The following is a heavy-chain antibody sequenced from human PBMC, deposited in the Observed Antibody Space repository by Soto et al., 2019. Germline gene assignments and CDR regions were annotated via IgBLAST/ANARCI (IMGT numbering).Heavy chain of an antibody. CDR3: ARDAGGAAMVTFRFPLDY. D-gene: IGHD5-18*01. V-gene: IGHV3-21*01. J-gene: IGHJ4*02. Sequence: EVQLVESGGGLVKPGGSLRLSCAASGFTFSSYSMNWVRQAPGKGLEWVSSISSSSSYIYYADSVKGRFTISRDNAKNSLYLQMNSLRAEDTAVYYCARDAGGAAMVTFRFPLDYWGQGNLVTVSS. CDR1: GFTFSSYS. CDR2: ISSSSSYI.